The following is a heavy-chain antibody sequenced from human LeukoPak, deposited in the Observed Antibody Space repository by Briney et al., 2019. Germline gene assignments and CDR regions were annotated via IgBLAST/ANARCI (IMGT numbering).Heavy chain of an antibody. CDR3: ATTDYDILTGYSPH. J-gene: IGHJ4*02. Sequence: GGSLRLSCAASGFTFSSYSMNWVRQAPGKGLEWVSYISSSSSTIYYADSMKGRFTISRDNAKNSLYLQMNSLRAEDTAVYYCATTDYDILTGYSPHWGQGTLVTVSS. CDR1: GFTFSSYS. D-gene: IGHD3-9*01. V-gene: IGHV3-48*01. CDR2: ISSSSSTI.